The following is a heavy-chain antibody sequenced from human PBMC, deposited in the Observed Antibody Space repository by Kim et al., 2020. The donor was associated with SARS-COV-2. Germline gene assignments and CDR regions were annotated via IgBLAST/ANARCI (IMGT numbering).Heavy chain of an antibody. CDR1: GFTFRSYG. Sequence: GGSLRLSCAASGFTFRSYGMTWVGQAPGKGLEWVATISRGGGGRYDLDAVTGRCTITRDDSNKILYLQMNSLRVDDTSITCCAKDVAYYGSAFDSWGQGILVAVSS. D-gene: IGHD3-10*01. V-gene: IGHV3-23*01. CDR2: ISRGGGGR. CDR3: AKDVAYYGSAFDS. J-gene: IGHJ4*02.